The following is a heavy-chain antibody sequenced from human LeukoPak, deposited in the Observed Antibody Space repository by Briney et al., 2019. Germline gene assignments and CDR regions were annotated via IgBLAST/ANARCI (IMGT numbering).Heavy chain of an antibody. J-gene: IGHJ4*02. CDR2: IYYTGST. Sequence: SETLSLTCTVSGDSISTYYWSWIRQPPGKGLEWIGYIYYTGSTNYNPSLKSRVTISVDTSKNQFSLRLRSVTAADTAVYYCARGRVARSPYFDYWDQGTLVTVSS. CDR1: GDSISTYY. V-gene: IGHV4-59*12. CDR3: ARGRVARSPYFDY.